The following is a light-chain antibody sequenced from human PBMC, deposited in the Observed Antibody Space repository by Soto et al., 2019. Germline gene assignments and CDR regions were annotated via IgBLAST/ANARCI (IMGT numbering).Light chain of an antibody. Sequence: DIQMTQTPSTLSASVGDRVTITCRASQTISNWLAWYQQKPGKAPTLLIYDASTMERGVTSRFSGTGAGTEFTLAIDSLQPDDFATYYCQQYHTSSIPFGQGTRLEIK. CDR2: DAS. V-gene: IGKV1-5*01. CDR3: QQYHTSSIP. J-gene: IGKJ5*01. CDR1: QTISNW.